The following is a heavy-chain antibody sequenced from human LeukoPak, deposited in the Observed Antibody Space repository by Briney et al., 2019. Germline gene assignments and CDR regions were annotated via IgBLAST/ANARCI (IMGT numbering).Heavy chain of an antibody. CDR3: ARKGTAIDFDY. CDR1: GYTFNIYY. V-gene: IGHV1-46*02. D-gene: IGHD6-13*01. Sequence: GASVKVSCKASGYTFNIYYMHWLRQAPGQGLEWMGIINPSGGSTSYAQKFQGRVTMTRDTSTSTVYMELSSLRPEDTAVYYCARKGTAIDFDYWGQGTLVTVSA. CDR2: INPSGGST. J-gene: IGHJ4*02.